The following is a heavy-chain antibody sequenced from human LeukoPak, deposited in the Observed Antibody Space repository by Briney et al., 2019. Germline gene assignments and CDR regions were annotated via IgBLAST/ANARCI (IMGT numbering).Heavy chain of an antibody. J-gene: IGHJ4*02. V-gene: IGHV4-39*07. D-gene: IGHD3-10*01. CDR1: GGSISSSSYY. CDR3: ARGQTTMVRGVLFDY. Sequence: PSETLSLTCTVSGGSISSSSYYWGWIRQPPGKGLEWIGSIYYSGSTYYNPSLKSRVTISVDTSKNQFSLKLSSVTVADTAVYYCARGQTTMVRGVLFDYWGQGTLVTVSS. CDR2: IYYSGST.